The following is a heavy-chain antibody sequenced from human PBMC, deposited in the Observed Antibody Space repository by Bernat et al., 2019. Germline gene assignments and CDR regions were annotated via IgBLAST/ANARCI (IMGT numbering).Heavy chain of an antibody. CDR1: GFTFSSYG. D-gene: IGHD6-13*01. CDR3: AKSTAAAQRGSFDY. J-gene: IGHJ4*02. V-gene: IGHV3-30*18. CDR2: ISYDGSNK. Sequence: QVQLVESGGGVVQPGRSLRLSCAASGFTFSSYGMHWVRQAPGKGLEWVAVISYDGSNKYYADSVKGRFTISRDNSENTLYLQMNSLRAEDTAVYYCAKSTAAAQRGSFDYWGQGTLVTVSS.